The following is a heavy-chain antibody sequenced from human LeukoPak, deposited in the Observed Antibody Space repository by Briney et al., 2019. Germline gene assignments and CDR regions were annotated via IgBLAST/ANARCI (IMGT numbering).Heavy chain of an antibody. J-gene: IGHJ6*04. V-gene: IGHV4-59*08. CDR1: GGSLNGYY. D-gene: IGHD4-17*01. CDR2: IHSSEGT. CDR3: ARHVYGEGMVV. Sequence: PSETLSLTCTVSGGSLNGYYWGWIRQPPGKGLECIGYIHSSEGTAHSVSLKSRLTISLDTSKNQFSLTLSSVTAADTAVYYCARHVYGEGMVVWGKGTTVTVSS.